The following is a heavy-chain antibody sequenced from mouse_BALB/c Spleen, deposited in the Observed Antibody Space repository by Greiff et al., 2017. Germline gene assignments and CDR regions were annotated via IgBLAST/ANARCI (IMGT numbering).Heavy chain of an antibody. CDR2: ISSGGST. J-gene: IGHJ3*01. CDR1: GFTFSSYA. CDR3: ARGGDYYGPAWFAY. D-gene: IGHD1-2*01. V-gene: IGHV5-6-5*01. Sequence: EVKLMESGGGLVKPGGSLKLSCAASGFTFSSYAMSWVRQTPEKRLEWVASISSGGSTYYPDSVKGRFTIYRDNARNILYLQMSSLRSEDTAMYYCARGGDYYGPAWFAYWGQGTLVTVSA.